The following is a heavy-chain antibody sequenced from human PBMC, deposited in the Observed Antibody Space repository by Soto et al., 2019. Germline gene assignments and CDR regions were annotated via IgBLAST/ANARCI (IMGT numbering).Heavy chain of an antibody. CDR2: IWYDGSNK. CDR3: ARDLAVAGTALDY. Sequence: GGSLRLSCAASGFTFSSYGMHWVRQAPGKGLEWVAVIWYDGSNKYYADSVKGRFTISRYNSKNTLYLQMNSLRAEDTAVYYCARDLAVAGTALDYWGQGTLVTVSS. CDR1: GFTFSSYG. D-gene: IGHD6-19*01. J-gene: IGHJ4*02. V-gene: IGHV3-33*01.